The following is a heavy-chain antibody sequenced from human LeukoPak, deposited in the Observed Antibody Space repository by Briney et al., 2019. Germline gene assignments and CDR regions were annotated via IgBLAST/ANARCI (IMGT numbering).Heavy chain of an antibody. D-gene: IGHD1-1*01. V-gene: IGHV3-7*01. CDR3: ASGLRGTY. CDR1: RFTFSNYW. CDR2: IGPDGSEK. J-gene: IGHJ4*02. Sequence: PGVSLRLSCAASRFTFSNYWMSWVRQAPGTGLEWVANIGPDGSEKYYVDSVKGRFTISRDNAKSSLFLQMNSLRDEDTAVYYCASGLRGTYWGQGTLVTVSS.